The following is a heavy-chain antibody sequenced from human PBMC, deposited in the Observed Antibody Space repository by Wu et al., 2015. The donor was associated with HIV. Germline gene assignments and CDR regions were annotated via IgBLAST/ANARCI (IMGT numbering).Heavy chain of an antibody. V-gene: IGHV1-2*02. Sequence: QMQLVQSGAEVKKPGASVKVSCKASGYSFSDYYVHWIRQAPGQGLEWMGWINPKDGATDFARKFQGRVTMTRDTSFSTAYMNLISLTSDDTAVYYCAKGNYDFWAAHFADNWFGPWGQGTLVTVSS. CDR3: AKGNYDFWAAHFADNWFGP. D-gene: IGHD3-3*01. CDR2: INPKDGAT. CDR1: GYSFSDYY. J-gene: IGHJ5*02.